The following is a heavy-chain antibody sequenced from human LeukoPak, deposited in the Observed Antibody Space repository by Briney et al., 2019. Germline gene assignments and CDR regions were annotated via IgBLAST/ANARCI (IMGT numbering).Heavy chain of an antibody. CDR1: GGSISSYY. D-gene: IGHD3-16*02. V-gene: IGHV4-59*12. CDR3: ARVMGASWFFYLDV. Sequence: PSETLSLTCTVSGGSISSYYWSWIRQPPGKGLEWIGYIYYSGSTNYNPSLKSRVTISVDTSKNQLSLNVNSVTAADTAVYYCARVMGASWFFYLDVWGKGTTVTVSS. CDR2: IYYSGST. J-gene: IGHJ6*04.